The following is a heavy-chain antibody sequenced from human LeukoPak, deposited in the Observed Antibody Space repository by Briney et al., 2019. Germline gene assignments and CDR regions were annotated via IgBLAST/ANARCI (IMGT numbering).Heavy chain of an antibody. V-gene: IGHV3-7*01. J-gene: IGHJ4*02. CDR1: GFTFSSYW. CDR2: IKQDGSEK. CDR3: ATSSIWSGAYYFDY. D-gene: IGHD3-3*01. Sequence: GGSLRLSCAASGFTFSSYWMSWVRQAPGKGLEWVANIKQDGSEKYYVDSVKGRFTISRDNAKNSLYLQMNSRRAEDTAVYYCATSSIWSGAYYFDYWGQGTLVTVSS.